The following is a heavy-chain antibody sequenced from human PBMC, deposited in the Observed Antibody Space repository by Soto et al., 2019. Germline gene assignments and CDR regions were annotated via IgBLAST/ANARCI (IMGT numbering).Heavy chain of an antibody. V-gene: IGHV4-30-2*01. J-gene: IGHJ4*02. CDR2: IYHSGST. CDR3: VRSPQDYYDSSGYYSNPPRYFDY. D-gene: IGHD3-22*01. CDR1: GGSISSGGYS. Sequence: PSETLSLTCAVSGGSISSGGYSWSWIRQPPGKGLERIGYIYHSGSTYYNPSLKSRVTISVDRSKNQFSLKLSSVTAADTAVYYCVRSPQDYYDSSGYYSNPPRYFDYWGQGTLVTVSS.